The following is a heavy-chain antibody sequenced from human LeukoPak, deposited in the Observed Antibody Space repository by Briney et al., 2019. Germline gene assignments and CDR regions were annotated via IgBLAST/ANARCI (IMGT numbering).Heavy chain of an antibody. CDR3: ARKEGGQLVNTRRWFDP. V-gene: IGHV4-34*01. J-gene: IGHJ5*02. CDR1: GGSFSGYY. CDR2: INHSGST. D-gene: IGHD6-13*01. Sequence: PSETLSLTCAVYGGSFSGYYWSWIRQPPGKGLEWIGEINHSGSTNYNPSLKSRVTISVDTSKNQFSLKLSSVIAADTAVYYCARKEGGQLVNTRRWFDPWGQGTLVTVSS.